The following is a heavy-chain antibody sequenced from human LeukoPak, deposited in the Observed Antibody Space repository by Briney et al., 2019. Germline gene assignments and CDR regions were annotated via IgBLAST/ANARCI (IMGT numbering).Heavy chain of an antibody. CDR2: INTDGSST. D-gene: IGHD2-8*02. Sequence: HPGGSLRLSCSASGFTFSNYWMHWVRQAPGEGLVWVSRINTDGSSTTYADSVKGRFTISRDNAKSTVYLQMNSLRVEDTAVYYCTRGALAGGISSWSYWGQGALVTVSS. V-gene: IGHV3-74*01. CDR3: TRGALAGGISSWSY. CDR1: GFTFSNYW. J-gene: IGHJ4*02.